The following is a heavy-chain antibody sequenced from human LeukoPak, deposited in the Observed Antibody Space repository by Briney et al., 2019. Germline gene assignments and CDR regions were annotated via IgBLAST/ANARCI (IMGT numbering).Heavy chain of an antibody. D-gene: IGHD5-18*01. J-gene: IGHJ6*02. CDR3: ARDRIQLWTHYYYYYGMDV. V-gene: IGHV4-59*01. CDR1: GGSISSYY. Sequence: SETLSLTCTVSGGSISSYYWSWIRQPPGKGLEWIGYIYYSGSTNYNPSLKSRVTISVDTSKNQFSLKLSSVTAADTAVYYCARDRIQLWTHYYYYYGMDVWGQGTTVTVSS. CDR2: IYYSGST.